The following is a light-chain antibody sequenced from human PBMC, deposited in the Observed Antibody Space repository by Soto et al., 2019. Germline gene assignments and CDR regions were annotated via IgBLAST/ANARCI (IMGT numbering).Light chain of an antibody. J-gene: IGLJ2*01. V-gene: IGLV6-57*04. CDR2: EDN. CDR1: SGSIASNY. Sequence: NLMLTQPHSVSESPGKTVTISCTRSSGSIASNYVQWYQQRPGSAPTTVIYEDNQRPSGVPDRFSGSIDSSSNXASLTISXXXXXXXADYYCQSYDSSNHVVFGGGTQLTVL. CDR3: QSYDSSNHVV.